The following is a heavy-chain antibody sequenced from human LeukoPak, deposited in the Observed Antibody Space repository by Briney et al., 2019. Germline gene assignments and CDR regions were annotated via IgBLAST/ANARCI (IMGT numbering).Heavy chain of an antibody. J-gene: IGHJ4*02. D-gene: IGHD2-2*01. CDR2: ISYDGNNK. Sequence: QPGRSLRLSCAAPGFTFSSYAMHWVRQAPGKELEWVAVISYDGNNKYYVDSVKGRFTISRDNSKNTLYLQMNSLRAKDTAVYYCARARPAGDPYFDYWGQGTLVTVSS. CDR1: GFTFSSYA. V-gene: IGHV3-30-3*01. CDR3: ARARPAGDPYFDY.